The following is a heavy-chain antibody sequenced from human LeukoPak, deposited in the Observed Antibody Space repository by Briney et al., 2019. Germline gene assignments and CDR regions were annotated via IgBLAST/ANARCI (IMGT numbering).Heavy chain of an antibody. CDR3: ARRYSSRWAFDY. D-gene: IGHD6-13*01. V-gene: IGHV3-48*03. CDR1: GFTFSSYE. J-gene: IGHJ4*02. CDR2: ISSSDSTI. Sequence: GGSLRLSCAASGFTFSSYEMNWVRQAPGKGLEWVSYISSSDSTIYYADSVKGRFTISRDNAKNSLYLQMNSLSAEDTAVYYCARRYSSRWAFDYWGQGTLVTVSS.